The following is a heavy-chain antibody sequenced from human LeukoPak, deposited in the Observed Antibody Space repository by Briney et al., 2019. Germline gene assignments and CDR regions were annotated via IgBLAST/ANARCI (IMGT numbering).Heavy chain of an antibody. CDR3: ARLNDYDSSGYSFDYFDY. CDR2: IYPGDTDT. CDR1: GYSFTTYW. V-gene: IGHV5-51*01. Sequence: PGESLKISCKGSGYSFTTYWIGWVRQMPGIGLEWMVIIYPGDTDTKYSPSFQGQVSISADKSIRTAYLQWSSLKASDTAMYYCARLNDYDSSGYSFDYFDYWGQGTLVTVSS. J-gene: IGHJ4*02. D-gene: IGHD3-22*01.